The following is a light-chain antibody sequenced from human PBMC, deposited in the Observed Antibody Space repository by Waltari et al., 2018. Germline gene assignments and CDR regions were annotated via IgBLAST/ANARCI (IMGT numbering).Light chain of an antibody. CDR2: GKN. J-gene: IGLJ2*01. V-gene: IGLV3-19*01. CDR3: HSRDASGVGGS. CDR1: SLRTYY. Sequence: SSELTQDPTVSVAMGQTVRITCQGDSLRTYYASWYQQTQGQAPTLVIFGKNNRPSGVPDRFSGSSSDNTAVLTITGAQAEDEASYYCHSRDASGVGGSFGGGTKLTVL.